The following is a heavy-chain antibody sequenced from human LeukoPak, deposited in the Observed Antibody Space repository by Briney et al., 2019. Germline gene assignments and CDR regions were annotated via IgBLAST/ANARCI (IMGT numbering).Heavy chain of an antibody. V-gene: IGHV1-2*02. CDR3: ARAAIRYFDWLLNRGFDY. D-gene: IGHD3-9*01. Sequence: GASVKVSCKASGYTFTGYYMHWVRQAPGQGLEWMGWINPNSGGTNYAQKFQGRVTMTRDTSISTAYMELSRLRSDDTAVYYCARAAIRYFDWLLNRGFDYWGQGTLVTVSS. J-gene: IGHJ4*02. CDR2: INPNSGGT. CDR1: GYTFTGYY.